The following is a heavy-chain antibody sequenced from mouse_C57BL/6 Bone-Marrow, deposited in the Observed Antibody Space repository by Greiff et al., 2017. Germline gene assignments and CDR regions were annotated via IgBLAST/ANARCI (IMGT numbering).Heavy chain of an antibody. Sequence: QVQLQQPGAELVKPGASVKLSCKASGYTFTSYWMHWVKQRPGRGLEWIGRIDPNSGGTKYNEKFKSKATLTVVKPSSTAYMQLSSLTSEDCSVYYCARWDYYGSSPAWFADWGQGTLVTVSA. CDR2: IDPNSGGT. D-gene: IGHD1-1*01. CDR3: ARWDYYGSSPAWFAD. J-gene: IGHJ3*01. CDR1: GYTFTSYW. V-gene: IGHV1-72*01.